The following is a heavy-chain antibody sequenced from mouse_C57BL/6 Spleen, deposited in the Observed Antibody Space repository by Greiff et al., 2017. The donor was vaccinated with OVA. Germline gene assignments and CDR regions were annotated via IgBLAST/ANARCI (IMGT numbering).Heavy chain of an antibody. Sequence: EVKLQQSGPGLVKPSQSLSLTCSVTGYSITSGYYWNWIRQFPGNKLEWMGYISYDGSNNYNPSLKKRISITRDTSKNQFFLKLNSVTTEDTATYYCAREQGHYFDYWGQGTTLTVSS. D-gene: IGHD3-3*01. CDR3: AREQGHYFDY. CDR1: GYSITSGYY. CDR2: ISYDGSN. J-gene: IGHJ2*01. V-gene: IGHV3-6*01.